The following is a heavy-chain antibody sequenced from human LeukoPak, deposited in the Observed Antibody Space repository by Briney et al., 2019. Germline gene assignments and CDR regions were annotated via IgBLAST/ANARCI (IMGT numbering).Heavy chain of an antibody. Sequence: PGGSLRLSCAASGFTFSSYSMNWVRQAPGRGLEWMAFIQYDGSNKFYADSVKGRFTISRDNSKNTLYLQMNSLRADDTAVYYCARSGLSRFGFWGQGTLVTVSS. CDR2: IQYDGSNK. V-gene: IGHV3-30*03. CDR3: ARSGLSRFGF. J-gene: IGHJ4*02. CDR1: GFTFSSYS. D-gene: IGHD2/OR15-2a*01.